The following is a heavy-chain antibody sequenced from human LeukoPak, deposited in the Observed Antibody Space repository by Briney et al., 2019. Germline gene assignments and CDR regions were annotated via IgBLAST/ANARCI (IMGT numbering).Heavy chain of an antibody. V-gene: IGHV4-39*01. CDR2: IYYSGST. CDR1: GGSISSSSYY. D-gene: IGHD6-13*01. CDR3: ARLPHSSSWYFDY. J-gene: IGHJ4*02. Sequence: PSETLSLICTVSGGSISSSSYYWGWIRQPPGKGLEWIGSIYYSGSTYYNPSLKSRVTISVDTSKNQFSLKLSSVTAADTAVYYCARLPHSSSWYFDYWGQGTLVTVSS.